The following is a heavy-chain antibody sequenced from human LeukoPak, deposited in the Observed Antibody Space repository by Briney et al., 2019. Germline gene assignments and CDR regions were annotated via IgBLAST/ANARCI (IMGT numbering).Heavy chain of an antibody. J-gene: IGHJ4*02. CDR2: IKQDGSEK. CDR3: ARGEYQLL. Sequence: GGSLRLSCVASGFTFSDSWMSWVRQAPGKVLEWVANIKQDGSEKDYVDSVKGRFSISRDNAKNSLYMQMNTLRAEDTAVYYCARGEYQLLWGQGTLVTVSS. V-gene: IGHV3-7*04. CDR1: GFTFSDSW. D-gene: IGHD2-2*01.